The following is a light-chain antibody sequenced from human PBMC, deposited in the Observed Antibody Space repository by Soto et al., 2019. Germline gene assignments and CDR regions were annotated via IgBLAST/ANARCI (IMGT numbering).Light chain of an antibody. CDR1: QSVSNY. J-gene: IGKJ4*02. CDR2: GAS. CDR3: QQYYTALT. Sequence: EVVMTQSPATLSVSPGERATLSCRASQSVSNYLAWYQQKPGQAPRLLISGASTRATGIPARFSGSGSGTEFALTISSLQAEDVAVYYCQQYYTALTFGGGTKVEVK. V-gene: IGKV3-15*01.